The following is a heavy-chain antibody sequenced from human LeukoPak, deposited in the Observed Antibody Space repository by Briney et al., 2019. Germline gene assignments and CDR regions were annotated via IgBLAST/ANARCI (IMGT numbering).Heavy chain of an antibody. Sequence: PGGSLRLSCAASGFTFSSCAMHWVRQAPGKGLEYVSSRFTISRDNSKNTLYLQMGSLRAEDMAVYYCARDAWRSDSVWGKGTTVTVSS. V-gene: IGHV3-64*01. J-gene: IGHJ6*04. CDR1: GFTFSSCA. D-gene: IGHD3-3*01. CDR3: ARDAWRSDSV.